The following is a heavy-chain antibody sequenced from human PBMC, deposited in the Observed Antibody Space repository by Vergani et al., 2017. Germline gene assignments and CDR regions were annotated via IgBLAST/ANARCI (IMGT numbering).Heavy chain of an antibody. CDR2: IIPIFVTA. Sequence: QVQLVQSGAEVKKPGSSVKVSCKASGGTFSSYAISWVRQAPGQGLEWMGGIIPIFVTANYAQKFQGRVTITANESTSTAYMVLSSLRSEDTAVYYCAGEQTTGTTRGSVDYWGQGTLVTVSS. CDR1: GGTFSSYA. CDR3: AGEQTTGTTRGSVDY. V-gene: IGHV1-69*01. J-gene: IGHJ4*02. D-gene: IGHD1-1*01.